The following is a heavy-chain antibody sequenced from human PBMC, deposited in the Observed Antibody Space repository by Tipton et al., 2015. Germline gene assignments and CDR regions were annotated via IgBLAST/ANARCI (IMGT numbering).Heavy chain of an antibody. Sequence: SLRLSCAASGFTFTDYWMHWVRQGPGKGLVWVSRINSDGSGTLYADSVKGRFTVSRDNAKSTVYPQVNSLTAEDTAVYYCARDSVGFDYWGRGTLVAVSS. V-gene: IGHV3-74*01. D-gene: IGHD1-26*01. J-gene: IGHJ4*02. CDR1: GFTFTDYW. CDR2: INSDGSGT. CDR3: ARDSVGFDY.